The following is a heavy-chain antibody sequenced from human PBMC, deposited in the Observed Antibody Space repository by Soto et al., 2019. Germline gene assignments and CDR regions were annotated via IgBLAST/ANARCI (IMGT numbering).Heavy chain of an antibody. CDR3: AGRYCSGGSCYLSPYYYYYMDV. J-gene: IGHJ6*03. CDR2: IYYSGST. V-gene: IGHV4-59*01. Sequence: PSETLSLTCTVSGGSISSYYWSWIRQPPGKGLEWIGYIYYSGSTNYNPSLKSRVTISVDTPKNQFSLKLSSVTAADTAVYYCAGRYCSGGSCYLSPYYYYYMDVWGKGTTVTVSS. D-gene: IGHD2-15*01. CDR1: GGSISSYY.